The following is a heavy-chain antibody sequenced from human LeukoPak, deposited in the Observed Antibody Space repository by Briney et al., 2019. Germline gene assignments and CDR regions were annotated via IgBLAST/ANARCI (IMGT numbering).Heavy chain of an antibody. CDR3: ARVIVGAEYYFDY. CDR1: GYTFTSYD. CDR2: MNPNSGNT. Sequence: GASVKVSCKASGYTFTSYDINWVRQATGQGLEWMAWMNPNSGNTGYAQKFQGRVTMTRNTSISTAYMELSSLRSEDTAVYYCARVIVGAEYYFDYWGQGTLVTVSS. V-gene: IGHV1-8*01. J-gene: IGHJ4*02. D-gene: IGHD1-26*01.